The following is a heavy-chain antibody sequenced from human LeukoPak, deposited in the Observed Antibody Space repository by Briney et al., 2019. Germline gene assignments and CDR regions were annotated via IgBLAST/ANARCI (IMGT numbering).Heavy chain of an antibody. Sequence: GGSLRLSCAASGFTFSSYAMSWVRQAPGKGLEWASAISGSGGSTYYADSVKGRFTISRDNSKNTLYLQMNSLRAEDTAVYYCAKDLYYDFWSGPYNWFDPWGQGTLVTVSS. J-gene: IGHJ5*02. D-gene: IGHD3-3*01. CDR2: ISGSGGST. CDR3: AKDLYYDFWSGPYNWFDP. CDR1: GFTFSSYA. V-gene: IGHV3-23*01.